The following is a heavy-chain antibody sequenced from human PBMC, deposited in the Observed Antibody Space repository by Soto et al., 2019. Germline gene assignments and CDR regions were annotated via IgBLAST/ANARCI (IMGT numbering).Heavy chain of an antibody. CDR3: ARERRALGYCSGGSCRGLLDP. CDR1: GYTFSSSV. CDR2: INAGNGNT. V-gene: IGHV1-3*01. Sequence: GSSVKVARKSSGYTFSSSVMPWVRQAPGQRLEWMGWINAGNGNTKYSQKFQGRVTITRATSASTAYMEMSSLRSEDRAVYYCARERRALGYCSGGSCRGLLDPWGQGTLVTVSS. J-gene: IGHJ5*02. D-gene: IGHD2-15*01.